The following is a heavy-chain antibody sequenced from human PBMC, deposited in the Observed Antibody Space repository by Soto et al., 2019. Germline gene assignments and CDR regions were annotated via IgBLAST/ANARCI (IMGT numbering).Heavy chain of an antibody. J-gene: IGHJ4*02. CDR1: GFSFSISP. Sequence: PGGSLRLSCAASGFSFSISPMHWVRQAPGKGPEWVALISYDGTNKFYADSVKGRFTISRDNSKSTLYLQVDSLRPEDAAVYYCARDPKTSGGQHWAFNYFDSWAREPWSPSPQ. D-gene: IGHD7-27*01. CDR3: ARDPKTSGGQHWAFNYFDS. V-gene: IGHV3-30-3*01. CDR2: ISYDGTNK.